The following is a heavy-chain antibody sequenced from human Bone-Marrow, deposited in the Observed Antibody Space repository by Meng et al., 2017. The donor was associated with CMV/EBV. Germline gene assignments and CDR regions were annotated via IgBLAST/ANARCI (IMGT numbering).Heavy chain of an antibody. CDR2: IYTSGST. CDR1: GGAISSYY. Sequence: VKLAESGSVLVKPSDTLSLTCTVSGGAISSYYWSWIRQPAGKGLEWIGRIYTSGSTNYNPSLKSRVTMSVDTSKNQFSLKLSSVTAADTAVYYCARAMVRGVQRYFDYWGQGTLVTVSS. CDR3: ARAMVRGVQRYFDY. D-gene: IGHD3-10*01. J-gene: IGHJ4*02. V-gene: IGHV4-4*07.